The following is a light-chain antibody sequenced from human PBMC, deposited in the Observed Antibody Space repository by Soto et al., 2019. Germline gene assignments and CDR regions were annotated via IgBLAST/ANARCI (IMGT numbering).Light chain of an antibody. CDR1: SSNIGAGYD. V-gene: IGLV1-40*01. CDR3: QSYDTSLSAYV. Sequence: QSVLTQPPSVSGAPGQRVTISCTGSSSNIGAGYDVHWYQQLPGTAPKLLIFGYTSRPSGVPDRFSGSKSGTSASLAITGLQADDDADSYCQSYDTSLSAYVFGTGTKLTVL. CDR2: GYT. J-gene: IGLJ1*01.